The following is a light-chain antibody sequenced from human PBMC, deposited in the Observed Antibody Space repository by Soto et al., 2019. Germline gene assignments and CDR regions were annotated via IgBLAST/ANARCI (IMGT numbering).Light chain of an antibody. V-gene: IGLV2-8*01. CDR2: EVT. J-gene: IGLJ2*01. Sequence: QSVLTQPPSASGSPGQSVTISCTGTSSDVGGYDYVSWYQQHPGKVPKLIIYEVTKRPSGVPDRFSASKSGNTASLTVSGLQTEDEADYYCSSFAGYNTYVVFGGGTKVTVL. CDR1: SSDVGGYDY. CDR3: SSFAGYNTYVV.